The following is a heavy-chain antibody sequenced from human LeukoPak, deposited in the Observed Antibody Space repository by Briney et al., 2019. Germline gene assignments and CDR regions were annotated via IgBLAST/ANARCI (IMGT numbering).Heavy chain of an antibody. CDR2: IYYSGST. CDR3: ASVRRGFGESSKYYAYYYMGV. D-gene: IGHD3-10*01. Sequence: SETLSLTCTVSGGSISSSSYYWGWIRQPPGKGLEWIGNIYYSGSTYYNPSLKSRVTISLDTSKNQFSLKLSSVTAADTAVYYCASVRRGFGESSKYYAYYYMGVWGKGTTVTVSS. CDR1: GGSISSSSYY. J-gene: IGHJ6*03. V-gene: IGHV4-39*01.